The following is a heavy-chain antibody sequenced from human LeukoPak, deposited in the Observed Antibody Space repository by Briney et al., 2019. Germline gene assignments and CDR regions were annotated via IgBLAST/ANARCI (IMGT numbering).Heavy chain of an antibody. D-gene: IGHD6-6*01. Sequence: SVKVSCKASGGTFSTYAISWVRQAPGQGLEWMGGIIPMFGTANYTQKVQGRVTMTTDTSTNTAYMELASLRPDDTAIYYCTRGSSSQYFQHWGQGTLVTVSS. V-gene: IGHV1-69*05. CDR2: IIPMFGTA. CDR3: TRGSSSQYFQH. CDR1: GGTFSTYA. J-gene: IGHJ1*01.